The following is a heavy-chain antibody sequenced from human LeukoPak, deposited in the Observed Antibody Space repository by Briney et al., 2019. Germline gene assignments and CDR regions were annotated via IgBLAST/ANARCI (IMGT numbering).Heavy chain of an antibody. CDR2: INPNSGGT. J-gene: IGHJ6*02. Sequence: ASVKVSCKASGYTFTGYYMHWVRQAPGQGLEWMGWINPNSGGTNYAQKFQSRVTMTRDTSISTAYMELSRLRSDDTAVYYCARTAPSGYSSGWFTSYYYYGMDVWGQGTTVTVSS. CDR1: GYTFTGYY. D-gene: IGHD6-19*01. V-gene: IGHV1-2*02. CDR3: ARTAPSGYSSGWFTSYYYYGMDV.